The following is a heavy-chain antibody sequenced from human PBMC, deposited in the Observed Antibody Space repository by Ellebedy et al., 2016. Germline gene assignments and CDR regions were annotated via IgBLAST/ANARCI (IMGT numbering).Heavy chain of an antibody. J-gene: IGHJ6*02. V-gene: IGHV1-46*01. CDR3: ARDQERGVIIYYYYGMDV. Sequence: ASVKVSCXASGYTFTSYYMHWVRQAPGQGLEWMGIINPSGGSTSYAQKFQGRVTMTRDTSTSTVYMELSSLRSEDTAVYYCARDQERGVIIYYYYGMDVWGQGTTVTVSS. CDR1: GYTFTSYY. CDR2: INPSGGST. D-gene: IGHD3-16*02.